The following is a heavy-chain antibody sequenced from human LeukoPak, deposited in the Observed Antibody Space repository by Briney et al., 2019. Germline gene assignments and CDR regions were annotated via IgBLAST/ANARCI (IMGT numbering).Heavy chain of an antibody. Sequence: ASVKVSCKASGYTFTSYAMNWVRQAPGQGLEWMGWINTNTGNPTYAQGFTGRFVFSLDTSVSTAYLQISSLKAEDTAVYYCGYSSSWAPGYYYGMDVWGQGTTVTVSS. J-gene: IGHJ6*02. CDR3: GYSSSWAPGYYYGMDV. CDR1: GYTFTSYA. V-gene: IGHV7-4-1*02. CDR2: INTNTGNP. D-gene: IGHD6-13*01.